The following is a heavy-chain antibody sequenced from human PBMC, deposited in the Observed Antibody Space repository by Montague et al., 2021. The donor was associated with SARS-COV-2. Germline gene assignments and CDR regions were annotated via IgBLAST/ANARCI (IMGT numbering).Heavy chain of an antibody. CDR1: GGSISNYY. Sequence: SETLSLTCTVSGGSISNYYWSWIRQPPGKGLEWIGYIYYSGSTNYNPSLKSRVTISVDTSKNQFSLKLGSVTAADTAVYYCARGGDMNWFDPWGQGTLVTVSS. V-gene: IGHV4-59*01. D-gene: IGHD2-21*01. J-gene: IGHJ5*02. CDR2: IYYSGST. CDR3: ARGGDMNWFDP.